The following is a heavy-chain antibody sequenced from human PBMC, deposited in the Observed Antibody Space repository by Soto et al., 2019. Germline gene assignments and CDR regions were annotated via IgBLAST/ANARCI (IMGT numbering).Heavy chain of an antibody. CDR2: ISESGGST. V-gene: IGHV3-23*01. D-gene: IGHD6-19*01. CDR1: GFSFSDYA. J-gene: IGHJ4*02. Sequence: GVSLRLSCAASGFSFSDYAMSWVRQAPGKGLEWVSVISESGGSTHYADSVRGRFTVSRDNSKNSLSLRMNSLRDEDTAVYFWAKLILYSRGWYSPIFDYSGQRAPGNVSS. CDR3: AKLILYSRGWYSPIFDY.